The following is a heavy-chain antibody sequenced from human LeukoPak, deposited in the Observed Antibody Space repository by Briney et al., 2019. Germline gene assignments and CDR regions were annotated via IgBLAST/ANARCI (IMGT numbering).Heavy chain of an antibody. CDR2: IYYSGST. J-gene: IGHJ3*02. Sequence: SETLSLTCTVSGGSISSGGYYWSWIRQHPGKGPEWIGYIYYSGSTYYNPSLKSRVTISVDTSKNQFSLKLSSVTAADTAVYYCASANYGDYGDAFDIWGQGTMVTVSS. CDR3: ASANYGDYGDAFDI. D-gene: IGHD4-17*01. V-gene: IGHV4-31*03. CDR1: GGSISSGGYY.